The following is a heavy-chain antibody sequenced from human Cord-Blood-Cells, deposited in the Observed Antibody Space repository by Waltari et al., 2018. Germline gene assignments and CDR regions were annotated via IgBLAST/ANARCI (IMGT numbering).Heavy chain of an antibody. D-gene: IGHD7-27*01. CDR2: INSDGSST. J-gene: IGHJ4*02. V-gene: IGHV3-74*01. Sequence: EVQLVESGGGLVQPGGSLRLSCAASGLPFSSSWMPWVRQAPGKGLVWVSRINSDGSSTSYADSVKGRFTISRDNAKNTLYLQMNSLRAEDTAVYYCARDRSGEADYWGQGTLVTVSS. CDR3: ARDRSGEADY. CDR1: GLPFSSSW.